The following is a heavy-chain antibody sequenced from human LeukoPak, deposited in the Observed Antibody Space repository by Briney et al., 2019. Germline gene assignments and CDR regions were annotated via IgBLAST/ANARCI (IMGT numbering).Heavy chain of an antibody. CDR3: ARGRSTTIFGVVEFDY. V-gene: IGHV4-4*07. Sequence: PSETLSLTCTVSGGSISSYYWSWIRQPAGKGLEWIGRIYTSGSTNYNPSLKSRVTMSVDTSKNQFSLKLSSVTAADTAVYYCARGRSTTIFGVVEFDYWGQGTLVTVSS. CDR1: GGSISSYY. D-gene: IGHD3-3*01. CDR2: IYTSGST. J-gene: IGHJ4*02.